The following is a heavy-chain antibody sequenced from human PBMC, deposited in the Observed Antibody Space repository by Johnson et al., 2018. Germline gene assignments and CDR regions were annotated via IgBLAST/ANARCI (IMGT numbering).Heavy chain of an antibody. Sequence: QVQLVQSGAEVKKSGASVKVSCKASGYTFTSYAIHWVRQAPGQRLEWMGWINAGNGNTKYSQNFQGRVIITTDTSATTAYMEVSSLRSEDTAVYYCARSLEAPFYCYMDGWGKGTTVTVSS. V-gene: IGHV1-3*01. D-gene: IGHD3-10*01. CDR1: GYTFTSYA. J-gene: IGHJ6*03. CDR3: ARSLEAPFYCYMDG. CDR2: INAGNGNT.